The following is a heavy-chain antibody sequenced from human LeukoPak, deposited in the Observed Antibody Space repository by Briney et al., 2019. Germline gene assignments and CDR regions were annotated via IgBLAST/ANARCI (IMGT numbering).Heavy chain of an antibody. J-gene: IGHJ4*02. D-gene: IGHD3-10*01. CDR3: ARGMVRGRYFDY. CDR2: IYYSGST. CDR1: GGSASSGSYY. Sequence: SETLSLTCTVSGGSASSGSYYWSWIRQPPGKGLEWIGYIYYSGSTNYNPSLKSRVTISVDTSKNQFSLKLSSVTAADTAVYYCARGMVRGRYFDYWGQGTLVTVSS. V-gene: IGHV4-61*01.